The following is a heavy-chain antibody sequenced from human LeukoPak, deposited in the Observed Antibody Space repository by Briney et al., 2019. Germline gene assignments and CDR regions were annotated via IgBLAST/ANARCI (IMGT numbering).Heavy chain of an antibody. V-gene: IGHV3-21*01. CDR2: TSSNSSYI. CDR1: GFTFSSYS. Sequence: NPGGSLRLSCAASGFTFSSYSMNWVRQAPGKGLEWVSSTSSNSSYIYYADSVKGRFTISRDNAKNSLYLQMNSLRAEDTAVYYCARARGLYGDYDAENDAFDIWGQGTMVTVSS. D-gene: IGHD4-17*01. J-gene: IGHJ3*02. CDR3: ARARGLYGDYDAENDAFDI.